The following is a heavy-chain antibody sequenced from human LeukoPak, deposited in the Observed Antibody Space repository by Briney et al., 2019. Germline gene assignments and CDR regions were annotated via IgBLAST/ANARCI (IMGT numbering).Heavy chain of an antibody. J-gene: IGHJ4*02. Sequence: GGSLRLSCAASGFTFSSYEMNWVRQAPGKGLEWVAHINGRSSNIYYADSVKDRFTISRDNAKTSLYLQMNSLRAEDTAVYYCASTYDYVWGSFRTGYFDYWGQGTLVTVSS. V-gene: IGHV3-48*03. CDR3: ASTYDYVWGSFRTGYFDY. CDR2: INGRSSNI. CDR1: GFTFSSYE. D-gene: IGHD3-16*02.